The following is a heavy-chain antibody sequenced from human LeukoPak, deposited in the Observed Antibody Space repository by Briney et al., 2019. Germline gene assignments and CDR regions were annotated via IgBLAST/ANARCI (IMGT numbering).Heavy chain of an antibody. CDR2: IWSGGSNR. J-gene: IGHJ4*02. V-gene: IGHV3-33*01. CDR3: ARELPPLMVYSFYC. Sequence: PGGSLRLSCAATRFTLRSYGMHWVRQAPGKGLEWVAVIWSGGSNRFYADSVTGRFTISRDNSKKTLYLQMNSLRAEDTALYYYARELPPLMVYSFYCCGQGTLVTVSS. CDR1: RFTLRSYG. D-gene: IGHD2-8*01.